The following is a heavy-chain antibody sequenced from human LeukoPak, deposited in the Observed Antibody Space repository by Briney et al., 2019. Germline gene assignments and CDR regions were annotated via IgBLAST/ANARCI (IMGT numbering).Heavy chain of an antibody. D-gene: IGHD2-8*01. CDR2: INHSGST. CDR3: ARHVYCTNGICSDY. Sequence: SETLSLTCAVYGGSFSGNYWNWIRQPPGKGLEWIGEINHSGSTNYNPSLKGRVTISVDTSKNQFSLKLSSVTAADTAVYYCARHVYCTNGICSDYWGQGTLVTVSS. V-gene: IGHV4-34*01. CDR1: GGSFSGNY. J-gene: IGHJ4*02.